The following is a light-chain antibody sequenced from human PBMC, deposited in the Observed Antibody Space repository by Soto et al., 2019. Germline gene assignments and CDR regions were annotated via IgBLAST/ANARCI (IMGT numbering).Light chain of an antibody. V-gene: IGKV3-20*01. CDR3: QQYGSSPT. CDR1: QSVSNNY. J-gene: IGKJ4*01. Sequence: EIVLTQSPGTLSLSPGERATLSCRASQSVSNNYLAWYQKKPGQAPRLLIYDASSRATDIPDRFSGSGSGTDLTLTISRLEPEDFGVFYCQQYGSSPTFGGGTKVEIK. CDR2: DAS.